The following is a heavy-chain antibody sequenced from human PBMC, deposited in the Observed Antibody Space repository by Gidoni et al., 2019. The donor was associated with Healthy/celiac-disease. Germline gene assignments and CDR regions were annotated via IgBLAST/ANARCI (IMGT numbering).Heavy chain of an antibody. J-gene: IGHJ6*02. D-gene: IGHD6-13*01. V-gene: IGHV3-30-3*01. CDR3: ARGGIAAAGIQIYYYYGMDV. CDR1: GFTFSSYA. CDR2: ISYDGSNK. Sequence: QVQLVESGGGVVQPGRSLRLSCAASGFTFSSYAMHWVRQAPGKGLEWVAVISYDGSNKYYADSVKGRFTISRDNSKNTLYLQMNSLRAEDTAVYYCARGGIAAAGIQIYYYYGMDVWGQGTTVTVSS.